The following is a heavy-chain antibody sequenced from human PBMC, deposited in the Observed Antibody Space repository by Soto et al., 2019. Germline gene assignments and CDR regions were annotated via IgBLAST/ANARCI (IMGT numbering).Heavy chain of an antibody. CDR3: ARIPRKQSGSYLSWFDP. Sequence: QLQLQESGPGLVKPSETLSLTCTVSGGSISSSSYYWGWIRQPPGKGLEWIGSIYYSGSTYYNPSLKSRVTISVDTSKNQFSLKLSSVTAADTAVYYCARIPRKQSGSYLSWFDPWGQGTLVTVSS. CDR1: GGSISSSSYY. CDR2: IYYSGST. J-gene: IGHJ5*02. V-gene: IGHV4-39*01. D-gene: IGHD1-26*01.